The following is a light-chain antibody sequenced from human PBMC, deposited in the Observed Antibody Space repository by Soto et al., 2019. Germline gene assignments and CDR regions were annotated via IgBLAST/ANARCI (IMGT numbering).Light chain of an antibody. J-gene: IGKJ5*01. CDR1: QSVSSSY. CDR2: GAS. V-gene: IGKV3D-20*02. Sequence: EIVLTQSPGTLSLSPGERATLSCRASQSVSSSYLAWYQQKPGQAPRLVIYGASSRATGIPDRFSGSGSGTDFTLTISRLEPEDFAVYYCQQRSNWRITFGQGTRLEIK. CDR3: QQRSNWRIT.